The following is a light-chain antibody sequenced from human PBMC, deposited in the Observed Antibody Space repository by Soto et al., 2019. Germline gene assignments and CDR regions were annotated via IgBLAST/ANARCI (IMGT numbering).Light chain of an antibody. J-gene: IGKJ1*01. Sequence: EIVLTQSPATLSLSPGERATLSCRASRSVSGCVAWYQQKPGQPPKLLIYWASTRQSGVPDRFSGSGSGTDFTLTISSLQAEDVAVYYCQHYYNTLWTFGQGTKVEIK. CDR3: QHYYNTLWT. V-gene: IGKV3-15*01. CDR2: WAS. CDR1: RSVSGC.